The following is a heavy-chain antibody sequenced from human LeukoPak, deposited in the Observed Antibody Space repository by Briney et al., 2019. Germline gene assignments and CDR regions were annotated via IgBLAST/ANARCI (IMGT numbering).Heavy chain of an antibody. V-gene: IGHV1-46*01. D-gene: IGHD3-10*01. CDR1: GYTFTSYY. J-gene: IGHJ4*02. Sequence: SVKVSCKASGYTFTSYYMHWVRQAPGQGLEWMGIINPSGGSTSYARKFQGRVTMTRDTSTSTVYMELSSLRSEDTAVYYCARGDRIRYYGSGLVGPNYFDYWGQGTLVTVSS. CDR2: INPSGGST. CDR3: ARGDRIRYYGSGLVGPNYFDY.